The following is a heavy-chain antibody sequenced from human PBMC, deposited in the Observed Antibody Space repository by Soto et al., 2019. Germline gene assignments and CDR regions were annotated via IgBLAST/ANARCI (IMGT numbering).Heavy chain of an antibody. J-gene: IGHJ4*02. V-gene: IGHV1-58*01. CDR3: AADWSTRPFDF. D-gene: IGHD2-2*01. CDR1: GFTLTSAD. CDR2: IVGGSGST. Sequence: QMQLVQSGPEVKKPGTSVKVSCKASGFTLTSADVQWVRQTRGQRLEWIGWIVGGSGSTNYAQQFQGRLAITRDMSTSTVYMELSSLRSEDTAVYYCAADWSTRPFDFWGQWTLVTVSS.